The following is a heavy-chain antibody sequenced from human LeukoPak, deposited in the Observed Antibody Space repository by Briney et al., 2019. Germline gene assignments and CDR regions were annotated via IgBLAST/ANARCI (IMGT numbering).Heavy chain of an antibody. V-gene: IGHV3-30*18. CDR2: ISYDGSNK. J-gene: IGHJ4*02. CDR1: GFTFSSYG. D-gene: IGHD2-2*01. Sequence: GGSLRLSCAASGFTFSSYGMHWVRQAPGKGLEWVAVISYDGSNKYYADSVKGRFTISRDNSKNTLYLQMNSLRAEDTAVYYCAKDLERVPAAIFDYWGQGTLVTVSS. CDR3: AKDLERVPAAIFDY.